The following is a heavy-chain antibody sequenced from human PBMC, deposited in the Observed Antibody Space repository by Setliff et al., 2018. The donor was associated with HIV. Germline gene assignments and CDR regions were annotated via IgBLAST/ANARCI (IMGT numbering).Heavy chain of an antibody. D-gene: IGHD2-2*01. CDR3: ARDNIICSSTSCYFSGVDIGAFDI. CDR2: ITPSDSYT. J-gene: IGHJ3*02. Sequence: ASVKVSCKASGYIFTSHKIHWVRQAPGQGLEWMGIITPSDSYTVYAQKFQGRVTMTRDTSTSTVYMELSSLRSDDTAVYYCARDNIICSSTSCYFSGVDIGAFDIWGQGTMVTVSS. CDR1: GYIFTSHK. V-gene: IGHV1-46*01.